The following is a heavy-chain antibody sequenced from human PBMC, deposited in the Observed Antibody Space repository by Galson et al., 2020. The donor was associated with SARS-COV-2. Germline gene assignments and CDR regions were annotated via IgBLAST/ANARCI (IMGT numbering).Heavy chain of an antibody. CDR2: IYNGGST. D-gene: IGHD3-9*01. Sequence: GESLKISHAASGFTVSSKYMSWVRQAPGTGLASVSVIYNGGSTYYADSVKGRFTISRHNSKNTLYLQMNSLRAEDTAVYYCARAPRTGYLYGMDVWGQGTTVTVSS. CDR3: ARAPRTGYLYGMDV. CDR1: GFTVSSKY. J-gene: IGHJ6*02. V-gene: IGHV3-53*04.